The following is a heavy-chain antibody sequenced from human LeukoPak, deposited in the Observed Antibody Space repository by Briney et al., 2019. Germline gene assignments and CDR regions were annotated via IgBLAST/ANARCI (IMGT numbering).Heavy chain of an antibody. CDR3: ATKTSYGDRHFDY. Sequence: GGSLRLSCAASGFTFSSYAMSWIRQAPGKGLEWLSAISPTTGTTFYADSVKGRFTISRDNSKNTLYLQMNSLRAEDTAIYYCATKTSYGDRHFDYWGQGTLVTVSS. V-gene: IGHV3-23*01. D-gene: IGHD4-17*01. J-gene: IGHJ4*02. CDR1: GFTFSSYA. CDR2: ISPTTGTT.